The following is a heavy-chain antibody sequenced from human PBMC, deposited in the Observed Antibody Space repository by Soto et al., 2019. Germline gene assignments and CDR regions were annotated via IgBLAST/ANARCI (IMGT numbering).Heavy chain of an antibody. CDR1: GGSISSYY. D-gene: IGHD6-6*01. Sequence: SSETLSLTCTVSGGSISSYYWSWIRQPPGKGLEWIGYIYYSGSTNYNPSLKSRVTISVDTSKNQFSLRLTSVTAADTAVYYCARVDSSSGFDYWGQGTLVTVSS. CDR2: IYYSGST. CDR3: ARVDSSSGFDY. V-gene: IGHV4-59*08. J-gene: IGHJ4*02.